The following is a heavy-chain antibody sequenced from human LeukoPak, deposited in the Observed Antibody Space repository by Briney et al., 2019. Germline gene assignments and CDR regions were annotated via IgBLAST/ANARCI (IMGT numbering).Heavy chain of an antibody. CDR2: IYYSGST. CDR1: GGSLSRGGYY. J-gene: IGHJ6*02. Sequence: TPSLPRTFSGGSLSRGGYYWSWIRPHPGEGPGGVGYIYYSGSTYYNPSLKSRVTISVDTSKNQFSLKLSSVTAADTAVYYCARERGSSTGYYYYGMDVWGQGTTVTVSS. D-gene: IGHD2-2*01. CDR3: ARERGSSTGYYYYGMDV. V-gene: IGHV4-31*03.